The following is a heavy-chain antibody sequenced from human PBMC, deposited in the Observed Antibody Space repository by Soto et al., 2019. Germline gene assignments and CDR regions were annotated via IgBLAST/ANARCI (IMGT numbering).Heavy chain of an antibody. J-gene: IGHJ6*02. CDR2: IMPVFPTP. CDR1: GGTFSTSA. V-gene: IGHV1-69*12. Sequence: QVQLEQSGAEVKKPGSSVKVSCKASGGTFSTSAISWVRQAPGQGLEWMGGIMPVFPTPDYAQKFQGRVTITADESTSTAYMELSGLRSDDPAVYYCARDKARLQLGGNYYYILDVWGQGTTVTVSS. CDR3: ARDKARLQLGGNYYYILDV. D-gene: IGHD1-1*01.